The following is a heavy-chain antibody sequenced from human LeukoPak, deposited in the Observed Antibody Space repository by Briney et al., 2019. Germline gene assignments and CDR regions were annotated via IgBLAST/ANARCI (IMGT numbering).Heavy chain of an antibody. Sequence: ASVKVSCKASGGTFSSYDISWVRQAPGQGLEWMGRIIPVVDITNYAQKFQGRVTITADKSTSIAYMELSSLRSEDTAVYYCARFGSSGYYGKGFDYWGQGTLVTVSS. J-gene: IGHJ4*02. V-gene: IGHV1-69*04. CDR1: GGTFSSYD. D-gene: IGHD3-22*01. CDR3: ARFGSSGYYGKGFDY. CDR2: IIPVVDIT.